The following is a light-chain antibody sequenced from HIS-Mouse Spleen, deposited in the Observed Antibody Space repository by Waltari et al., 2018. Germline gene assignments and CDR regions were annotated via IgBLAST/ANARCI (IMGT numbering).Light chain of an antibody. CDR3: QQYYSYPLFT. Sequence: AIRITQSPSPFSASTGDRVTITCRASQGISSYLAWYQQKPGKAPKLLIYAASTLQSGVPSRFSGSGSGTDFTLTISCLQSEDFATYYCQQYYSYPLFTFGPGTKVDIK. CDR1: QGISSY. V-gene: IGKV1-8*01. CDR2: AAS. J-gene: IGKJ3*01.